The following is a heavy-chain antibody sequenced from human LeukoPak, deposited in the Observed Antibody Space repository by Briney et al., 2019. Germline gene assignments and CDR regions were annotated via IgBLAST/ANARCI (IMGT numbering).Heavy chain of an antibody. CDR3: ARGRTYYDFWSGYYKVPYFDY. D-gene: IGHD3-3*01. V-gene: IGHV4-34*01. CDR1: GGSFSGYY. J-gene: IGHJ4*02. CDR2: INHSGST. Sequence: SETLSLTCAVYGGSFSGYYWSWIRQPPGKGLEWIGEINHSGSTNYNPSLKSRVTISVDTSKNQFSLKLSSVTAADTAVYYCARGRTYYDFWSGYYKVPYFDYWGQGTLVTVSS.